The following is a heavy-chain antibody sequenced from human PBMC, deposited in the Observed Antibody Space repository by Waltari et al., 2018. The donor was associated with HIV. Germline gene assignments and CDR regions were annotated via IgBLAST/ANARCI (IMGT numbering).Heavy chain of an antibody. D-gene: IGHD4-17*01. CDR2: ISWNSGSI. Sequence: EVQLVESGGGLVQPGRSLRLSCAASGFTFDDYAMHWVRQAPGKGLEWVSGISWNSGSIGYADSVKGRFTISRDNAKNSLYLQMNSLRAEDTALYYCAKDMVSYGDYAGRDLWGRGTLVTVSS. V-gene: IGHV3-9*01. CDR1: GFTFDDYA. J-gene: IGHJ2*01. CDR3: AKDMVSYGDYAGRDL.